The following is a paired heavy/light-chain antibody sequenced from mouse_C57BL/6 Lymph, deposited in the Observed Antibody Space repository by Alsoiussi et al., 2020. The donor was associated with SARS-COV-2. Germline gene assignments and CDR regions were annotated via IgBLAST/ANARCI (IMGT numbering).Light chain of an antibody. CDR1: QNIATN. J-gene: IGKJ5*01. Sequence: DIVMTQSQKFMSTSVGDRVSVTCKASQNIATNVVWYQQKPGQSPKALIYSASYRYSGVPDRFTGSGSGTDFTLTISNVQSEDLAEYFCQQYNNYPLTFGAGTKLELK. CDR2: SAS. CDR3: QQYNNYPLT. V-gene: IGKV6-15*01.
Heavy chain of an antibody. D-gene: IGHD1-1*01. V-gene: IGHV1-55*01. CDR3: ARHGSSLYYYAMDY. J-gene: IGHJ4*01. Sequence: QVQLQQPGAELVKPGASVKMSCKASGYTFTSYWITWVKQRPGQGLEWIGDIYPGSGNTNYNEKFKSKATLTVDTSSSTAYMQLSSLTSEDSAVYYCARHGSSLYYYAMDYWGQGTSVTVSS. CDR2: IYPGSGNT. CDR1: GYTFTSYW.